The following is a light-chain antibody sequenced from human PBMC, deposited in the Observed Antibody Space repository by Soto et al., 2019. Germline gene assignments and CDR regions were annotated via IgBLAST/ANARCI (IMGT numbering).Light chain of an antibody. V-gene: IGKV3-20*01. CDR1: QSVRSSY. J-gene: IGKJ4*01. CDR2: GAS. CDR3: QHYGSPRT. Sequence: EIVLTQSPGTLSLSPGGRATLSCRASQSVRSSYLAWYQQRPRQAPRPLIFGASFSATGIPDRFSGSGSGTDFTITISRLEPEDFAVYYCQHYGSPRTFGGGTKVEIK.